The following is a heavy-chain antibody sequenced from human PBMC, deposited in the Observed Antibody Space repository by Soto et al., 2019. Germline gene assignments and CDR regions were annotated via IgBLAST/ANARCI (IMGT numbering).Heavy chain of an antibody. D-gene: IGHD1-7*01. CDR3: AKDMGWNYCNTDY. V-gene: IGHV3-23*01. CDR1: GFTCSSYA. J-gene: IGHJ4*02. CDR2: ISGSGGST. Sequence: EVQLLESGGGWVQPGGSLRLSCAASGFTCSSYAMSWVRQAPGKGLEWVSPISGSGGSTYYADSVKGRFTISRDNSKNTLYLQMNSLRAEDTAVYYCAKDMGWNYCNTDYWGQGTLVTVSS.